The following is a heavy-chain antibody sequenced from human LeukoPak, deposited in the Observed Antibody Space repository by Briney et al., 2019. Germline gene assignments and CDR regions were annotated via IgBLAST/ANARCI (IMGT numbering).Heavy chain of an antibody. CDR3: ARSGGYSSSSGAFDF. D-gene: IGHD6-6*01. CDR2: ISPYNGDT. V-gene: IGHV1-18*01. CDR1: GYTFTSYG. J-gene: IGHJ3*01. Sequence: ASVKVSCKTSGYTFTSYGVGWVRQAPGQGLEWVGWISPYNGDTKYAQKVQGRVTLTTDTSTTTADMELRTLRTDDTAIYWCARSGGYSSSSGAFDFWGQGAMVTVSS.